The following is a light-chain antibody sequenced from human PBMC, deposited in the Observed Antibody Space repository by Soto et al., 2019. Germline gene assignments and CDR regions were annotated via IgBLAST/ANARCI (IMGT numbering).Light chain of an antibody. J-gene: IGKJ4*01. Sequence: EIVLTQSPATLSLSPGERATLSCRASQSVSSFLAWYQQKPGQAPRLLIYDASNRATGIPARFSGSGSGTDFALTISSLEPEDFAVYYCQHRSNWPLTFGGGTKVEIK. CDR3: QHRSNWPLT. V-gene: IGKV3-11*01. CDR2: DAS. CDR1: QSVSSF.